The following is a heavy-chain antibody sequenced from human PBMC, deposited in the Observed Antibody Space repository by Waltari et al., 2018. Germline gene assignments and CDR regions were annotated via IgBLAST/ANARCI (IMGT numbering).Heavy chain of an antibody. V-gene: IGHV1-18*01. CDR1: GYTFGIYT. CDR3: ARVSSIFGDAFDL. D-gene: IGHD3-16*01. CDR2: ISAHNGKT. J-gene: IGHJ3*01. Sequence: QDHLVQSGTEVKKPGASVKVSCKASGYTFGIYTFTWVRQAPGQGLEWMGWISAHNGKTDYAQKFQGRVAMTPDTSTSTAYMELRSLTSDDTAVYYCARVSSIFGDAFDLWGQGTVVTVSS.